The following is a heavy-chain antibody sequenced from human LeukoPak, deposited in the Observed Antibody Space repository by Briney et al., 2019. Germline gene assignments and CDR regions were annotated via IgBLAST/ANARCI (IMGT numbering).Heavy chain of an antibody. CDR1: GFTFSSYA. J-gene: IGHJ4*02. V-gene: IGHV3-30*04. CDR2: ISYDGSNK. CDR3: ARGIAAAGFDY. D-gene: IGHD6-13*01. Sequence: GGSLRLSCAAFGFTFSSYAMHWVRQAPGKGLEWVAVISYDGSNKYYADSVKGRFTISRDNSKNTLYLQMNSLRAEDTAVYYCARGIAAAGFDYWGQGTLVTVSS.